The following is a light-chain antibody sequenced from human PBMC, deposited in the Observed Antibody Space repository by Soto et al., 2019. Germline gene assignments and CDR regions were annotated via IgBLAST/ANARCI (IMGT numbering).Light chain of an antibody. CDR2: TIS. CDR3: MQRKEFPWT. J-gene: IGKJ1*01. V-gene: IGKV2-40*01. Sequence: EIVMTQIPLSLPVTPGEPAPISLRFSQSPLFSDYGNTYLDWYLQKPGQSPQLLIYTISYRASGAPDRFTGTGSGTDFTLKISRVEAEDVGVYYCMQRKEFPWTFGQGTKVDIK. CDR1: QSPLFSDYGNTY.